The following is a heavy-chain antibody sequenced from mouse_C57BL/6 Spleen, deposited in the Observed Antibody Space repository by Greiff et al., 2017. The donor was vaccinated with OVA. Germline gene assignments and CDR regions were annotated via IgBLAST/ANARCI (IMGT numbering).Heavy chain of an antibody. J-gene: IGHJ2*01. D-gene: IGHD1-1*01. CDR2: IDPETGGT. CDR3: TRSVLDYYGSSYRYFDY. Sequence: QVQLKESGAELVRPGASVTLSCKASGYTFTDYEMHWVKQTPVHGLEWIGAIDPETGGTAYNQKFKGKAILTADKSSSTAYMELRSLTSEDSAVYYCTRSVLDYYGSSYRYFDYWGQGTTLTVSS. CDR1: GYTFTDYE. V-gene: IGHV1-15*01.